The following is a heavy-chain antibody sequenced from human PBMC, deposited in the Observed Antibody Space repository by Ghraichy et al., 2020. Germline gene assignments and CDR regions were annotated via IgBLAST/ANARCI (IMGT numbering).Heavy chain of an antibody. CDR1: GGSISSYY. CDR2: IYTSGST. J-gene: IGHJ2*01. V-gene: IGHV4-4*07. CDR3: ARGPRKLTGENFDL. D-gene: IGHD7-27*01. Sequence: SQTLSLTCTVSGGSISSYYWSWIRQPAGKGLEWIGRIYTSGSTNYNPSLKSRVTMSVDTSKNQFSLKLSSVTAADTAVYYCARGPRKLTGENFDLWGRGTLVTVSS.